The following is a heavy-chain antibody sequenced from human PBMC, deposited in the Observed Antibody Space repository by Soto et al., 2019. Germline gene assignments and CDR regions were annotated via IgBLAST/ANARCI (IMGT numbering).Heavy chain of an antibody. D-gene: IGHD3-16*01. CDR3: ATTYVWVAPLGFDP. CDR2: MNPNSGNT. CDR1: GYTFTSYY. V-gene: IGHV1-8*02. J-gene: IGHJ5*02. Sequence: ASVKVSCKASGYTFTSYYMHWVRQAPGQGLEWMGWMNPNSGNTGYAQKFQGRVTMTRNTSISTAYMELSSLRSEDTAVYYCATTYVWVAPLGFDPWGQGTLVTVSS.